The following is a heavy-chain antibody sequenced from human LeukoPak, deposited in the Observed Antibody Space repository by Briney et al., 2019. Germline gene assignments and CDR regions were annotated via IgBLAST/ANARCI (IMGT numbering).Heavy chain of an antibody. D-gene: IGHD1-26*01. Sequence: PGGSLRLSCAASGFTFSDYYMTWIPQAPGKGLEWVSYISSGSSYTDYADSVKGRFTISRDNAKNSLDLQMNILRAEDTALYYCARARGSIPSASFDYWGQGALVTLSS. CDR3: ARARGSIPSASFDY. J-gene: IGHJ4*02. CDR2: ISSGSSYT. CDR1: GFTFSDYY. V-gene: IGHV3-11*06.